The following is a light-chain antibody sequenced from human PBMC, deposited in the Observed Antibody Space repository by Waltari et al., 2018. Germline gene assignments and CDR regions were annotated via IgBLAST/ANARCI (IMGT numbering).Light chain of an antibody. J-gene: IGLJ1*01. Sequence: QSALTQPASVSGSPGQSITIPCPGTSSDVGSYNYVSSYQQHPGKAPKLMIYEVSNRPSGVSNRFSGSKSGNTASLTISGLQAEDEADYYCSSYTSSSSPYVFGTGTKVTVL. CDR1: SSDVGSYNY. V-gene: IGLV2-14*01. CDR2: EVS. CDR3: SSYTSSSSPYV.